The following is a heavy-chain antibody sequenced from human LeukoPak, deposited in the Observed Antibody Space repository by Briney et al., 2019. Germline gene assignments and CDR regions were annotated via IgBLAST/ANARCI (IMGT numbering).Heavy chain of an antibody. CDR3: ARDHGDYLNWFDP. J-gene: IGHJ5*02. CDR2: IYYTGST. V-gene: IGHV4-61*01. Sequence: SETLSLTCTVSGGSLSSGTHYWNWIRLPPGKGLEWIGCIYYTGSTKYNPSLKSRVTISVDTSKNQFSLKLNFVTAADTAVYYCARDHGDYLNWFDPWGQGTLVTVSS. CDR1: GGSLSSGTHY. D-gene: IGHD4-17*01.